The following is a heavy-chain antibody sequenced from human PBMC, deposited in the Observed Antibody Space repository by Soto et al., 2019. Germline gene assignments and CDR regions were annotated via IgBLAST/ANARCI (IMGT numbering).Heavy chain of an antibody. Sequence: EASVKVSCKASGYTFTGYYMHWVRQAPGQGLEWMGWINPNSGGTNYAQKFQGRVTMTRDTSISTAYMELSRLRSDDTAVYYCARSPRFPLAGYYYGMDVWGQGTTVTVPS. V-gene: IGHV1-2*02. D-gene: IGHD3-3*01. J-gene: IGHJ6*02. CDR2: INPNSGGT. CDR1: GYTFTGYY. CDR3: ARSPRFPLAGYYYGMDV.